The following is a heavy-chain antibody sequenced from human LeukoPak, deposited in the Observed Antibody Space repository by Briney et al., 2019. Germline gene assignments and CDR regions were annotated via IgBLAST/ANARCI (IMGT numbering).Heavy chain of an antibody. Sequence: WVRQPPGKGLEWIGSIYYSGSTYYNPSLKSRVTISVDTSKNQFSLKLSSVTAADTAVYYCARVIFFGHFDYWGQGTLVTVSS. CDR2: IYYSGST. J-gene: IGHJ4*02. D-gene: IGHD3-3*02. CDR3: ARVIFFGHFDY. V-gene: IGHV4-39*01.